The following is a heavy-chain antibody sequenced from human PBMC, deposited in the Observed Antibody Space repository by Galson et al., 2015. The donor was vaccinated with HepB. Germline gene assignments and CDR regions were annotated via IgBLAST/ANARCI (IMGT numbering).Heavy chain of an antibody. CDR2: ISPSGGAT. V-gene: IGHV3-23*01. CDR1: GFTFSNFA. D-gene: IGHD3-22*01. Sequence: SLRLSCAASGFTFSNFAMSWVRQAPGKGLQWVSSISPSGGATYYADSVKGRFTISRDNSKNTLYLQMNSLSADDTAVFYCAKDRDYYDSNGYYYLFSWGQGTLVTVSS. J-gene: IGHJ4*02. CDR3: AKDRDYYDSNGYYYLFS.